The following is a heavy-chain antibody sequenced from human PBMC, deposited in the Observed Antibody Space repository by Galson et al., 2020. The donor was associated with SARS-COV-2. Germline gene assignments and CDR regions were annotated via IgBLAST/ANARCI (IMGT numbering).Heavy chain of an antibody. CDR2: IKQDGSEK. D-gene: IGHD4-17*01. V-gene: IGHV3-7*01. CDR1: GFTFSRYW. Sequence: GESLKISCAGSGFTFSRYWMSWVRQAPGKGLEWVANIKQDGSEKYYVDSVKGRVTISRDNAKNSLYLQMNSLRAEDTAVYYCARERRTVTKGNYFYGMDVWGQGTTVTVSS. CDR3: ARERRTVTKGNYFYGMDV. J-gene: IGHJ6*02.